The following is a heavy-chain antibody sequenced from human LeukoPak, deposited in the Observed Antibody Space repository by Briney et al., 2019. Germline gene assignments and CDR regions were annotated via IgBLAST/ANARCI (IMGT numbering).Heavy chain of an antibody. CDR3: ARWRIAARDDWFDP. CDR1: GFTFSSYA. D-gene: IGHD6-13*01. Sequence: GGSLRLSCAASGFTFSSYAMHWVRQAPGKGLEWVAVISYDGSNKYYADSVKGRFTISRDNSKNTLYLQMNSLRAEDTAVYYCARWRIAARDDWFDPWGQGTPVTVSS. CDR2: ISYDGSNK. V-gene: IGHV3-30*01. J-gene: IGHJ5*02.